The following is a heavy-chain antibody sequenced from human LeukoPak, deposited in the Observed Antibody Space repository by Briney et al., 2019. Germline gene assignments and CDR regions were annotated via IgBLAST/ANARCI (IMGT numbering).Heavy chain of an antibody. V-gene: IGHV3-23*01. Sequence: GGSLRLSCAASGFTFSSYAMSWVRQAPGKGLEWVSAISGSGGSTYYADSVKGRFTISRDNSKNTLYLQMNSLRAEGTAVYYCAKDSDPDIAVAGIAYQHWGQGTLVTVSS. CDR2: ISGSGGST. D-gene: IGHD6-19*01. CDR3: AKDSDPDIAVAGIAYQH. CDR1: GFTFSSYA. J-gene: IGHJ1*01.